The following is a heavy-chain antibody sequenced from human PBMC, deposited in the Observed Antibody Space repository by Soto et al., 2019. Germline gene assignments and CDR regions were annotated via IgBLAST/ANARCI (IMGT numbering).Heavy chain of an antibody. Sequence: ASETLSLTCAVYGGSFSGYYWSWIRQPPGKGLEWIGEINHSGSTNYNPSLKSRVTISVDTSKNQFSLKLSSVTAADTAVYYCARGRRFFYSYGLVYDYYGMDVWGQGTTVTVSS. CDR1: GGSFSGYY. D-gene: IGHD5-18*01. CDR3: ARGRRFFYSYGLVYDYYGMDV. V-gene: IGHV4-34*01. CDR2: INHSGST. J-gene: IGHJ6*02.